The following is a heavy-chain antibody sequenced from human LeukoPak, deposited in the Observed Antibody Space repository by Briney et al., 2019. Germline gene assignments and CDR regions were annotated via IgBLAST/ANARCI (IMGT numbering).Heavy chain of an antibody. V-gene: IGHV4-34*01. CDR2: INHSGST. D-gene: IGHD5-24*01. CDR1: VGSFSGYY. Sequence: SETLSLTCAVYVGSFSGYYWSWIRQPPGKGLEWIGEINHSGSTNYNSSLKSRVTISVDTSKNQFSLKLSSVTAADTAVYYCARALYDSNYYYYYYYMDVWGKGTTVTVS. CDR3: ARALYDSNYYYYYYYMDV. J-gene: IGHJ6*03.